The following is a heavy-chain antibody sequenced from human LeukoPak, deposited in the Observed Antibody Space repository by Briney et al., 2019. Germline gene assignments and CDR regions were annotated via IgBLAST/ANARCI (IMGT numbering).Heavy chain of an antibody. V-gene: IGHV1-8*01. Sequence: GASVKVSCKASGYTFTSYDINWVRQATGQGLEWMGWMNPNSGNTGYAQKFQGWVTMTRDTSISTAYMELSRLRSDDTAVYYCARSTTSGTSCYKGCWFDPWGQGTLVTVSS. CDR2: MNPNSGNT. J-gene: IGHJ5*02. D-gene: IGHD2-2*02. CDR3: ARSTTSGTSCYKGCWFDP. CDR1: GYTFTSYD.